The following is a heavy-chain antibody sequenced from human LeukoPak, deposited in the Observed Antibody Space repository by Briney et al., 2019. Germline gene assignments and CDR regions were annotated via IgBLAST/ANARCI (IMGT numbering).Heavy chain of an antibody. CDR3: AREYILTGYYRETDAFDI. CDR1: RFSFSIYW. Sequence: GGSLRLSCAASRFSFSIYWMSWVRQAPGKGLEWVSVIYSGGSTYYADSVKGRFTISRDNSKNTLYLQMNSLRAEDTAVYYCAREYILTGYYRETDAFDIWGQGTMVTVSS. J-gene: IGHJ3*02. D-gene: IGHD3-9*01. CDR2: IYSGGST. V-gene: IGHV3-53*01.